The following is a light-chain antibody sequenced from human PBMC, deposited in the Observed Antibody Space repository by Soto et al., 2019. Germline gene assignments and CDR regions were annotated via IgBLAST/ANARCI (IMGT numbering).Light chain of an antibody. Sequence: EIVLTQSPATLSLSPGERATLSCRASLSLDSYLAWYQQKPGQPPRLLIYDASSRATGIPARFSGSGSGTDFTLTISSLESEDFAVYYCHQRSDWPITFGGGTKV. CDR2: DAS. CDR3: HQRSDWPIT. V-gene: IGKV3-11*01. CDR1: LSLDSY. J-gene: IGKJ4*01.